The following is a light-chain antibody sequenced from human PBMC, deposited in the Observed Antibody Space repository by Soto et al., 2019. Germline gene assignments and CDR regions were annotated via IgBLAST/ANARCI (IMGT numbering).Light chain of an antibody. CDR1: NSNIGAGYD. CDR3: QSYDSSLSGWV. V-gene: IGLV1-40*01. CDR2: GNS. Sequence: QSVLTQPPSVSGAAGQRVTISCTGYNSNIGAGYDVHWYQQLPGTAPKLLIYGNSNRPSGVPDRFSASKSGTSASLAITGLQAEDEADYYCQSYDSSLSGWVFGGGTKVTVL. J-gene: IGLJ3*02.